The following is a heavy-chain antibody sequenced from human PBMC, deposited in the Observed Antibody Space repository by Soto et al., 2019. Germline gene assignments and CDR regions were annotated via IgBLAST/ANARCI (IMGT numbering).Heavy chain of an antibody. CDR1: GFTFSSYG. V-gene: IGHV3-30*18. J-gene: IGHJ5*02. Sequence: PGGSLRLSCAASGFTFSSYGMHWVRQAPGKGLEWVAVISYDGSNKYYADSVKGRFTISRDNSKNTLYLQMNSLRAEDTAVYYCANLPNTVFGVLPGPWGQGTLVTVSS. D-gene: IGHD3-3*01. CDR3: ANLPNTVFGVLPGP. CDR2: ISYDGSNK.